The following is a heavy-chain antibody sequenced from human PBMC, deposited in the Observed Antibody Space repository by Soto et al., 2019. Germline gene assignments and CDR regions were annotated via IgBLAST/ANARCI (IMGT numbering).Heavy chain of an antibody. CDR3: ARDSYYGSGSYGPYYYYGMDV. CDR2: IYYSGST. CDR1: GGSISSYY. J-gene: IGHJ6*02. Sequence: QVQLQESGPGLVKPSETLSLTCTVSGGSISSYYWSWIRQPPGKGLEWIGYIYYSGSTNYNPSLMGGVTLAVDTSKTQFYLTLGAVPAAGTAVYYGARDSYYGSGSYGPYYYYGMDVWGQGPTVTVSS. V-gene: IGHV4-59*01. D-gene: IGHD3-10*01.